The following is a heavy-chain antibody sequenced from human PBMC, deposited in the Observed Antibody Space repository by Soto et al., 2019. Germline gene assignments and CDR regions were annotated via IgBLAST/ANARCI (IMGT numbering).Heavy chain of an antibody. CDR1: GFTFSDYY. CDR3: ARDRPVVPAAMSFDY. V-gene: IGHV3-11*01. D-gene: IGHD2-2*01. CDR2: ISSSGSTI. Sequence: GGSLRLSCAASGFTFSDYYMSWIRQAPGKGLEWVSYISSSGSTIYYADSVKGRFTISRDNAKNSLYLQMNSLRAEDTAVYYCARDRPVVPAAMSFDYWGQGTLVTVSS. J-gene: IGHJ4*02.